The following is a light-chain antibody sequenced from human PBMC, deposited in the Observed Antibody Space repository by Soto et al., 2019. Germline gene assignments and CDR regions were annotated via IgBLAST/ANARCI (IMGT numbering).Light chain of an antibody. Sequence: EIVMTQSPATLSVSPGERATLSCRASQSVSSNLAWYQQKPGQAPRLLIYGASTRATGIPARFSGSGSGTEFTLTISSLQSEDFAVDYCQQYNNWPPVTVGGGTKVEIK. CDR2: GAS. V-gene: IGKV3-15*01. J-gene: IGKJ4*01. CDR1: QSVSSN. CDR3: QQYNNWPPVT.